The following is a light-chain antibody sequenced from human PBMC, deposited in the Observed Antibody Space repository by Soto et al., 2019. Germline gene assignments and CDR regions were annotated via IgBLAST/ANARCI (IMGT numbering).Light chain of an antibody. Sequence: EIVLTQSPGTLSLSPGERATLSCRASQSVGSNYLAWYQQTPGQAPRLLIHGASTRATGIPDRFSGSGSGTEFTLTLSRLESADSAVYYCHQYASSPLTFGQGTRLEIK. CDR3: HQYASSPLT. V-gene: IGKV3-20*01. CDR1: QSVGSNY. CDR2: GAS. J-gene: IGKJ5*01.